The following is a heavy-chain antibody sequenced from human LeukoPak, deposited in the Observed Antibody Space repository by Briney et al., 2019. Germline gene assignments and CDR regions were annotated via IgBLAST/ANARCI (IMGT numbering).Heavy chain of an antibody. CDR3: ARDPSGSYRSYYYYGMDV. Sequence: GGSLRLSCAASGFTFTRYAIHWVRQPPGEGPECVAVISFDGSKIYYADSVKGRFTISRDDSKNTAYLQMNSLRAEDTAVYYCARDPSGSYRSYYYYGMDVWGQGTTVTVSS. V-gene: IGHV3-30*03. CDR1: GFTFTRYA. J-gene: IGHJ6*02. D-gene: IGHD1-26*01. CDR2: ISFDGSKI.